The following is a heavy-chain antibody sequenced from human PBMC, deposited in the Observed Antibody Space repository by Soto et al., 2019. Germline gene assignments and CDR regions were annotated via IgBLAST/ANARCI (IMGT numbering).Heavy chain of an antibody. D-gene: IGHD6-19*01. Sequence: QAQLVQSGAEVKKPGASVKVSCKASGFSFTSYGFSWVRQAPGQGLELMGWISAYSGNAKYEEKIQDRVTMTTDTATSTVYMGVRRLSSAATAVYYSARRGSRTFYEAGVIFGRGKMVTVSS. J-gene: IGHJ3*02. CDR1: GFSFTSYG. CDR3: ARRGSRTFYEAGVI. CDR2: ISAYSGNA. V-gene: IGHV1-18*04.